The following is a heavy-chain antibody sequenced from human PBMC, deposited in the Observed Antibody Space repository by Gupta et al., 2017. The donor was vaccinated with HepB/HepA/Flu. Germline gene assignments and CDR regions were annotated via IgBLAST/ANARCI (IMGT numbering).Heavy chain of an antibody. D-gene: IGHD5-12*01. J-gene: IGHJ4*02. Sequence: QVQLVQSGAEVKKPGASVKVSCKSSGYTFTDYYIHWVRQAPGQGLEWMGWINPKTGGTYYAQKFQGRVTMTGDTSTTTGYMELKSLTSDDTAVYYCARDLVDIVAMTPGLWGQGTMVTVSS. CDR1: GYTFTDYY. CDR2: INPKTGGT. CDR3: ARDLVDIVAMTPGL. V-gene: IGHV1-2*02.